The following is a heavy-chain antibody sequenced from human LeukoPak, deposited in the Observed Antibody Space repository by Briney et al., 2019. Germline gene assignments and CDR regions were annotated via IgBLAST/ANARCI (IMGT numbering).Heavy chain of an antibody. V-gene: IGHV4-61*02. Sequence: PSQTLSLTCTVSGDSISSGDYYWSWIRQPAGKGLEWIGRISSSGSTNYNPSLKSRVTISVDTSKNQFSLKLSSVTAADTAVYYCARESAEGGQLAPENWFDPWGQGTLVTVSS. CDR1: GDSISSGDYY. J-gene: IGHJ5*02. CDR3: ARESAEGGQLAPENWFDP. D-gene: IGHD6-6*01. CDR2: ISSSGST.